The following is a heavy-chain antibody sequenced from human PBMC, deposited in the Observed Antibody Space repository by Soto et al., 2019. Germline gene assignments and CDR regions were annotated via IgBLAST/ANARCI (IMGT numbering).Heavy chain of an antibody. J-gene: IGHJ4*02. V-gene: IGHV3-73*01. CDR1: VLSFRGAA. D-gene: IGHD2-2*01. Sequence: LRLSCVASVLSFRGAAIHGGGQASGKGLEWVAHIRTKPNSYATTYAASVKGRFTISRDDSKNMAFLQMNSLKIEDTAVYYCTGHARDATTLRYRGKGTLVT. CDR3: TGHARDATTLRY. CDR2: IRTKPNSYAT.